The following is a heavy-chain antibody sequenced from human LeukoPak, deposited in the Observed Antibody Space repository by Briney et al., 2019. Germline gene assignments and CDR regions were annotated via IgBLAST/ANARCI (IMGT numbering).Heavy chain of an antibody. V-gene: IGHV4-34*01. CDR2: INHSGST. D-gene: IGHD2-2*01. CDR3: ARESPRDALLDY. J-gene: IGHJ4*02. Sequence: SETLSLTCAVYGGSFSGYYWSWIRQPPGKGLEWIGEINHSGSTNYNPSLKSRVTISVDTANNQFSLKLSFVTAADTAVYYCARESPRDALLDYWGQGTLVTVSS. CDR1: GGSFSGYY.